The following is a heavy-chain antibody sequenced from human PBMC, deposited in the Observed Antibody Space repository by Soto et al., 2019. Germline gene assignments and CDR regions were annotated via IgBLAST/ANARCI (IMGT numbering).Heavy chain of an antibody. CDR1: GTSASYYY. J-gene: IGHJ5*02. Sequence: LSLTCTVSGTSASYYYWSWIRQPPGKGLEWIGHVYDSGSTNYSPSLKSRVSMSLDTSTNQVSLNLSSVTLADTAIYYCARDRGTYDVVSRQWHGYFDPWGQGTLVTVSS. D-gene: IGHD6-19*01. CDR3: ARDRGTYDVVSRQWHGYFDP. CDR2: VYDSGST. V-gene: IGHV4-59*02.